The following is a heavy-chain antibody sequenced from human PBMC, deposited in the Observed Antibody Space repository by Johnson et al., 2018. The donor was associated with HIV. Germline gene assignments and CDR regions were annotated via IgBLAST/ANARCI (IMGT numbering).Heavy chain of an antibody. CDR1: RFTFSDYY. CDR3: AKARVRYSSDVDALDI. J-gene: IGHJ3*02. CDR2: ISSSGGTI. Sequence: QVLLVESGGGLVHPGGSLRLSCAASRFTFSDYYMSWIRQTPGKGLEWVSYISSSGGTIYYADSVKGRFTISRDNSKNTLYLQMNSLRAEDTAFYYCAKARVRYSSDVDALDIWGQGTMVTVSS. V-gene: IGHV3-11*01. D-gene: IGHD6-19*01.